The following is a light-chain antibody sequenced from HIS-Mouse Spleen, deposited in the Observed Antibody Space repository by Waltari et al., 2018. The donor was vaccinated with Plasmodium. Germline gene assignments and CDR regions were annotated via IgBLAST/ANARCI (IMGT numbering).Light chain of an antibody. V-gene: IGLV2-11*01. Sequence: QSSLTHPSSVSGPPARSGTLSPTGTSTDFGAYDYVSGYQQHPGKAPNLMIYDASKRPSGVPDRFSGSKSGNTASLTISGLQAEDEADYYCCSYAGSYTYVFGTGTKVTVL. J-gene: IGLJ1*01. CDR1: STDFGAYDY. CDR2: DAS. CDR3: CSYAGSYTYV.